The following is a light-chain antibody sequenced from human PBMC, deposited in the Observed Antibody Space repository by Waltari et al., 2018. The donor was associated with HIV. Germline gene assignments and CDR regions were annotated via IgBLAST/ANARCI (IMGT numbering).Light chain of an antibody. CDR2: DVN. CDR3: CSYAGSNRV. CDR1: SRAVGTFNY. V-gene: IGLV2-11*01. J-gene: IGLJ3*02. Sequence: SFLSQPRPVSGSPGQSVTISCPGTSRAVGTFNYVSWYQQYPGEAPKILIYDVNKRPSGVPDRFSGSKSGNTASLTISGLQAEDEGDYYCCSYAGSNRVFGGGTKLTVL.